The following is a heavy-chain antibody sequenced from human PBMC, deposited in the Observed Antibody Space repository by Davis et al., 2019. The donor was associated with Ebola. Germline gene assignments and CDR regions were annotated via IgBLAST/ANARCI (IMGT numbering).Heavy chain of an antibody. J-gene: IGHJ4*02. CDR2: IYYSGST. Sequence: GSLRLSCAASGFTFSTYAMNWLRQPPGKGLEWIGYIYYSGSTNYNPSVKSRVTISVDTARNQFSLRLSSVTAADTAVYFCARHAVGATHYFDSWGQGTLVTVSS. V-gene: IGHV4-59*08. D-gene: IGHD1-26*01. CDR3: ARHAVGATHYFDS. CDR1: GFTFSTYA.